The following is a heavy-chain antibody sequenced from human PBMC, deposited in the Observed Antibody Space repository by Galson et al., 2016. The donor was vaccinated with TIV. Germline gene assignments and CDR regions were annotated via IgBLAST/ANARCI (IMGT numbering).Heavy chain of an antibody. J-gene: IGHJ4*02. Sequence: SLRLSCAASGFTFSSYWMTWVRLAPGKGLEWVANIKQDGSDKYYVDSVKGRFIISRDNSKNSLYLQMNSLRAEDTAIYYCARASRGGAREFDSWGQGTLVSVSS. D-gene: IGHD3-16*01. CDR1: GFTFSSYW. CDR3: ARASRGGAREFDS. V-gene: IGHV3-7*01. CDR2: IKQDGSDK.